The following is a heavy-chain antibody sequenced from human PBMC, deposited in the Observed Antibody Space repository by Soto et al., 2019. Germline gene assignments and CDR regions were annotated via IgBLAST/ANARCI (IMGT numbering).Heavy chain of an antibody. Sequence: ASVKFSCTASGYTFTSYGISWVRQAPGQGLEWMGWISAYNGNTNYAQKLQGRVTMTTDTSASTAYMELSSLRSEDTAVYYCAREDSGSELDYWGQGTLVTVSS. V-gene: IGHV1-18*04. J-gene: IGHJ4*02. CDR1: GYTFTSYG. CDR3: AREDSGSELDY. CDR2: ISAYNGNT. D-gene: IGHD1-26*01.